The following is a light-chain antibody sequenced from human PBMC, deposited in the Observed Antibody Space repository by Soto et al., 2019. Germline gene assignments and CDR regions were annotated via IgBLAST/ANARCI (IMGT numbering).Light chain of an antibody. Sequence: EIVLTQSPGTLSLSPGERATLSCRASQSVSSSYLAWYQQKPGQAPRLLIYGASSRATGIPDRFSGSGSGTDFTLTISRLEPEDFPVYYCQQYGSFSLTFGGGTKVEIK. CDR1: QSVSSSY. CDR3: QQYGSFSLT. V-gene: IGKV3-20*01. CDR2: GAS. J-gene: IGKJ4*01.